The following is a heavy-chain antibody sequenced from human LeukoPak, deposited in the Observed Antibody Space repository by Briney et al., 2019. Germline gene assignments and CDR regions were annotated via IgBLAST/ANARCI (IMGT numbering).Heavy chain of an antibody. CDR2: INSDGSST. V-gene: IGHV3-74*01. Sequence: GGSLRLSCAASGFTFSSYWMHWVRQAPGKGLVWVSRINSDGSSTSYADSVKGRFTISRDNAKNTLYLQMNSLRAEDTAVYYCARVQYYDILTGYPDHWGQGTLVTVSS. J-gene: IGHJ4*02. D-gene: IGHD3-9*01. CDR1: GFTFSSYW. CDR3: ARVQYYDILTGYPDH.